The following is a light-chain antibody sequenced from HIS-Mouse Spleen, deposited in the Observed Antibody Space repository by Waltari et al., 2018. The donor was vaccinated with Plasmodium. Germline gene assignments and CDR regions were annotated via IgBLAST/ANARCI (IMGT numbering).Light chain of an antibody. Sequence: SYELTQPPSVSVSPGQPARITCSGDALPQKYASWYQQKSGHAPVLVIYADSKRPSGIPEVFSGSSSGTMATLTISGAQVEDEADYYGYSTDSSGNHVVVGGGTKLTVL. V-gene: IGLV3-10*01. CDR3: YSTDSSGNHVV. CDR2: ADS. CDR1: ALPQKY. J-gene: IGLJ2*01.